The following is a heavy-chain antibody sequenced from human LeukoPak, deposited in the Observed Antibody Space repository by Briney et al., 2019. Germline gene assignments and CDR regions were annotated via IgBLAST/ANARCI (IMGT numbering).Heavy chain of an antibody. CDR2: IYPADSST. Sequence: GESLKISCKASGYSFTTYWIGWVRQAPGKGLEWMGIIYPADSSTEYSPSFQGQVTISVDKSVNTAYLQWSRLKASDTATYYCARGGEMATPPGYWGQGTLVTVSS. D-gene: IGHD5-24*01. J-gene: IGHJ4*02. V-gene: IGHV5-51*01. CDR3: ARGGEMATPPGY. CDR1: GYSFTTYW.